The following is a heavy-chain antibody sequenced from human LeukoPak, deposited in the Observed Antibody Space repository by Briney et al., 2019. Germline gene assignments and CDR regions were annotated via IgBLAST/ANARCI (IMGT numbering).Heavy chain of an antibody. D-gene: IGHD6-13*01. Sequence: GASVKVSCKASGYTFTGYYIHWVRQAPGQGLEWMGWLNPNSGGTGYAQKFQGRVTMTRDMSTSTVYMELSSLRSEDTAVYYCARRPPSIAAAGTDWFDPWGQGTLVTVSS. CDR3: ARRPPSIAAAGTDWFDP. CDR1: GYTFTGYY. V-gene: IGHV1-2*02. J-gene: IGHJ5*02. CDR2: LNPNSGGT.